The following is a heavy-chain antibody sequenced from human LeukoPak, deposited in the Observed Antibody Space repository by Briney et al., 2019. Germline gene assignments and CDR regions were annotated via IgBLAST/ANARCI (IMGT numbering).Heavy chain of an antibody. CDR2: INPNSGGT. CDR3: ARDFNVEWNIIDY. Sequence: ASVKVSCKASGYTFTGYYMHWVRQAPGQGLEWMGWINPNSGGTNYAQKFQGRVTMTRDTSISTAYMELSRLRSDDTAVYYCARDFNVEWNIIDYWGQGTLVTVSS. CDR1: GYTFTGYY. D-gene: IGHD3-3*01. V-gene: IGHV1-2*02. J-gene: IGHJ4*02.